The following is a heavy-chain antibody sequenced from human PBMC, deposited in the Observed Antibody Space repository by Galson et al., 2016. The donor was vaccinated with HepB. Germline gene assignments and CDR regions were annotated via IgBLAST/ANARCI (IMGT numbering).Heavy chain of an antibody. D-gene: IGHD3-3*01. J-gene: IGHJ6*02. CDR1: GFTLSTYA. V-gene: IGHV3-23*01. CDR3: AKEVVRFLHGYGMDV. CDR2: ISGSGGRT. Sequence: SLRLSCAGSGFTLSTYAVNWVRQAPGKGLEWVSGISGSGGRTYYADSVKGRFTISRGNSKNTLYLQMKCLRAEDTAVYYCAKEVVRFLHGYGMDVWGQGTTVTVSS.